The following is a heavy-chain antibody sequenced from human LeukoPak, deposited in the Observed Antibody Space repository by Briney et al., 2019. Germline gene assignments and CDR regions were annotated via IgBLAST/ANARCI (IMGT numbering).Heavy chain of an antibody. CDR3: ASSTYSGSHWDAFDI. D-gene: IGHD1-26*01. J-gene: IGHJ3*02. CDR2: ISSSGSTI. CDR1: GFTFSSYG. V-gene: IGHV3-48*04. Sequence: GGSLRLSCAASGFTFSSYGMSWVRQAPGKGLEWVSYISSSGSTIYYADSVKGRFTISRDNAKNSLSLQMNSLRGEDTAVYYCASSTYSGSHWDAFDIWGQGTMVTVSS.